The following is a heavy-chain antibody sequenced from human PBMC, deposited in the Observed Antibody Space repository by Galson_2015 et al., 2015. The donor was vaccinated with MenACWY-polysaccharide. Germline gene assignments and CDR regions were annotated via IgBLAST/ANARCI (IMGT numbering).Heavy chain of an antibody. CDR3: TGAEGVCVHGVCYTGYSFDY. V-gene: IGHV4-30-4*01. CDR2: IYHTGYS. Sequence: LSLTCTVTGGPTSSGDYYWTWIRQAPGRGLEWIGYIYHTGYSYHNPSLKRRVTISLDSSKNQFSLEMRSVNVADTAVYYCTGAEGVCVHGVCYTGYSFDYWGQGALVTVSS. CDR1: GGPTSSGDYY. J-gene: IGHJ4*02. D-gene: IGHD2-8*01.